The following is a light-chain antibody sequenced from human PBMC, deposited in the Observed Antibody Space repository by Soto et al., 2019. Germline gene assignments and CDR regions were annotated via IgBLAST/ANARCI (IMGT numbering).Light chain of an antibody. Sequence: EIVLTQSPATLYLSPGERATLSCRATQSLYTNLAWYQQKPGQAPKLLISDASNRATSIPARFSGSGSGTDFTLTITSLEPEDFAVYFCQQGSGRRTFGGGTKVEIK. V-gene: IGKV3-11*01. CDR3: QQGSGRRT. CDR1: QSLYTN. CDR2: DAS. J-gene: IGKJ4*01.